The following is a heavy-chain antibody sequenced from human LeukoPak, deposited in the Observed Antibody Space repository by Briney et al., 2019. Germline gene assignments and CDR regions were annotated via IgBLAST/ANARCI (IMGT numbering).Heavy chain of an antibody. Sequence: ASVKVSCQAPGYTFTDYYIQWMRQAPGQGLEWMGWINPNSGGTKYAQKLQGRVTMTRDTSISTAYMELSRLRSDDTAVYYCARLREGLYHFDSWGQGTLVTVSS. D-gene: IGHD2-8*01. CDR2: INPNSGGT. V-gene: IGHV1-2*02. J-gene: IGHJ4*02. CDR3: ARLREGLYHFDS. CDR1: GYTFTDYY.